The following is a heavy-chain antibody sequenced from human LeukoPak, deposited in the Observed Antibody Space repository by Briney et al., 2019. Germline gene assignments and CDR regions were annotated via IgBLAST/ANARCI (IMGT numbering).Heavy chain of an antibody. D-gene: IGHD2-2*01. CDR1: GFTFSSYA. CDR3: ARAWYQVISLGLYVDF. V-gene: IGHV3-30-3*01. CDR2: ISYGGTNK. J-gene: IGHJ4*02. Sequence: GGSLRLSCAASGFTFSSYAMHWVRQAPGKGLEWVAVISYGGTNKYYTDSVKGRFTISKDKSKNTLYLQMNSLRVEDTAVYYCARAWYQVISLGLYVDFWGQGTLVTVSS.